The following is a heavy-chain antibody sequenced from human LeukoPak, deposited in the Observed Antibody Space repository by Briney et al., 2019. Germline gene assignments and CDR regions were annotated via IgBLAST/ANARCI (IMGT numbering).Heavy chain of an antibody. D-gene: IGHD5-18*01. V-gene: IGHV1-2*02. CDR2: INPNSGGT. CDR1: GYTFTGYY. Sequence: ASVKVSCKASGYTFTGYYMHWVRQAPGQGLEWMGWINPNSGGTNYAQKFQGRVTMTRDTSISTAYMELSRLRSDDTAVYYCARNGWGPGYSYGLGQTWFDYWGQGTLVTVSS. CDR3: ARNGWGPGYSYGLGQTWFDY. J-gene: IGHJ4*02.